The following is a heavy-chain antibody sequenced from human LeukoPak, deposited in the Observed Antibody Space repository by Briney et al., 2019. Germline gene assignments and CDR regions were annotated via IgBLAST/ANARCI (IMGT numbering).Heavy chain of an antibody. Sequence: GGSLRLSCTAYGFTFADYAMSWVRQAPGKGLEWVGFIRSKPYGGTTEYAASVIGRFTISRDDSKSIAYLQMNSLKAEDTAIYYCTREEDYYYYMDVWGKGITVTVS. J-gene: IGHJ6*03. V-gene: IGHV3-49*04. CDR3: TREEDYYYYMDV. CDR1: GFTFADYA. CDR2: IRSKPYGGTT.